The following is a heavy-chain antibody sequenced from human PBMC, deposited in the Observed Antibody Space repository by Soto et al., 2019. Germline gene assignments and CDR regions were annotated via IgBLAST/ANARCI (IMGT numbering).Heavy chain of an antibody. D-gene: IGHD2-15*01. CDR3: AREWSGFDP. CDR2: INPSGGST. Sequence: GASVKVSCKASGGTFSSYAISWVRQAPGQGLEWMGIINPSGGSTSYAQKFQGRVTMTRDTSTSTVYMELSSLRSEDTAVYYCAREWSGFDPWGQGTRGTAPQ. V-gene: IGHV1-46*01. J-gene: IGHJ5*02. CDR1: GGTFSSYA.